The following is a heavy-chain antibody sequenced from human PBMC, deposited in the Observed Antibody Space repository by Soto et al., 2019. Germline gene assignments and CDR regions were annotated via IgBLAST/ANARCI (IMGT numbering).Heavy chain of an antibody. V-gene: IGHV4-59*11. CDR1: GGSINNHY. CDR2: IYYTGST. Sequence: QVHLQESGPGLVKPSETLSLTCTVSGGSINNHYWSWIRQPPGKGLEWIGYIYYTGSTNYNPSLKSRVTMSVDTPQDRRPLNLTSLTAADTAIYYCARANWDSEYWGQGTLVTVSS. J-gene: IGHJ4*02. D-gene: IGHD7-27*01. CDR3: ARANWDSEY.